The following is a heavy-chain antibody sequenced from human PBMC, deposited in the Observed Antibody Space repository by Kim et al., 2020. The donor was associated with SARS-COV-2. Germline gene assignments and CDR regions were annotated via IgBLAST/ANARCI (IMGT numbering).Heavy chain of an antibody. Sequence: SLRLSCAASGFNFDDYAMHWVRQDPGKGLEWFSGISWSSGSIGYSDSVKGRFTISRDNAKNSLYLEMNSLRAEDTALYYCAKGGKVAAFYYYYGMDVLGQGTTVTVS. V-gene: IGHV3-9*01. CDR3: AKGGKVAAFYYYYGMDV. CDR2: ISWSSGSI. CDR1: GFNFDDYA. D-gene: IGHD6-19*01. J-gene: IGHJ6*02.